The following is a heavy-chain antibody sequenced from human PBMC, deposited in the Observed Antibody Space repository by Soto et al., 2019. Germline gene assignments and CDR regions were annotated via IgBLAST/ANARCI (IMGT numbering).Heavy chain of an antibody. CDR3: ARVEYSYGTLFDY. V-gene: IGHV1-69*02. CDR1: GGTFSSYT. D-gene: IGHD5-18*01. Sequence: QVQLVQSGAEMKKPGSSVKVSCKASGGTFSSYTISWVRQAPGQGLEWMGRIIPILGIANYAQKFQSRVTITADKTTSTAYMELSSLRSEDTAVYYCARVEYSYGTLFDYWGQGTLVTVSS. J-gene: IGHJ4*02. CDR2: IIPILGIA.